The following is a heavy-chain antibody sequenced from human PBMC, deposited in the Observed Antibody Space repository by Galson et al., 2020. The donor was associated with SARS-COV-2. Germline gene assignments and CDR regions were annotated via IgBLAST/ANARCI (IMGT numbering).Heavy chain of an antibody. CDR3: ARGRLLDTAMVFDY. J-gene: IGHJ4*02. Sequence: SETLSLTCAVYGGSFSGYYWSWIRQPPGKGLEWIGEINHSGSTNYNPSLKSRVTISVDTSKNQFSLKLSSVTAADTAVYYWARGRLLDTAMVFDYWGQGTLVTVSS. V-gene: IGHV4-34*01. CDR1: GGSFSGYY. CDR2: INHSGST. D-gene: IGHD5-18*01.